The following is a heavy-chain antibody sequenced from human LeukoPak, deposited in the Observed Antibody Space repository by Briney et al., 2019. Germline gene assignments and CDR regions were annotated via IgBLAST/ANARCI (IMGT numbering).Heavy chain of an antibody. CDR1: GFTFGNAW. J-gene: IGHJ4*02. Sequence: KPGGSLRLSCAASGFTFGNAWMSWVRQAPGKGLEWVGRIKSKTEGGTTDYAAPVKGRFTISRDDSKNTLFLQVNGLKTEDTAVYYCTTSLAGAVTAVYPFDNWGQGTLVTVSS. V-gene: IGHV3-15*01. CDR3: TTSLAGAVTAVYPFDN. D-gene: IGHD2-21*02. CDR2: IKSKTEGGTT.